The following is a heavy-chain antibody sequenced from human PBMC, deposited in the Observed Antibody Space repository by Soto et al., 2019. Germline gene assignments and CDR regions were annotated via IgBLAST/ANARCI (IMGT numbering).Heavy chain of an antibody. D-gene: IGHD6-6*01. CDR1: GFTFISYG. CDR2: ISYDGSNK. J-gene: IGHJ4*02. Sequence: PWGSLRLSCAASGFTFISYGIHFFRQSPGKGLEWVAVISYDGSNKYYADPVKGRFTISRDNSKNTLYLQMNSLRAEDTAVYYCAKVLEGASSSSRIDYWGQGTLVTVS. CDR3: AKVLEGASSSSRIDY. V-gene: IGHV3-30*18.